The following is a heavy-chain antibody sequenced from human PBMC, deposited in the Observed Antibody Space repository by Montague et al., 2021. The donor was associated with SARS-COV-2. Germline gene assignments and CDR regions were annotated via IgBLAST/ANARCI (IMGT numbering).Heavy chain of an antibody. CDR3: VREKAGGLRNVFDI. Sequence: SETLSLTCTVSGFSIGSGDCWGWIRQPPGKGLGWGGSIYHGGTIYYNPSLQSRLTMSIDTSTNQFSLRPTSVTAADTTVFFCVREKAGGLRNVFDIWGQGTTVTVSS. CDR1: GFSIGSGDC. J-gene: IGHJ3*02. V-gene: IGHV4-38-2*02. CDR2: IYHGGTI. D-gene: IGHD6-25*01.